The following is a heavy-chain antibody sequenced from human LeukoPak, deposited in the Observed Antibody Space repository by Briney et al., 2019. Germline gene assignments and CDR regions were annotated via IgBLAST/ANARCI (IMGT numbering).Heavy chain of an antibody. CDR2: TNSDGSST. CDR3: ARAVYYYDSSGYYEKPLFDY. D-gene: IGHD3-22*01. Sequence: GGSLRLSCAASGFTFSSYWMHWVRQARGKGLVWVSRTNSDGSSTSYADSVKGRYTISRDNAKNTLYLQMNSLRAEDTAVYYCARAVYYYDSSGYYEKPLFDYWGQGTLVTVSS. J-gene: IGHJ4*02. V-gene: IGHV3-74*01. CDR1: GFTFSSYW.